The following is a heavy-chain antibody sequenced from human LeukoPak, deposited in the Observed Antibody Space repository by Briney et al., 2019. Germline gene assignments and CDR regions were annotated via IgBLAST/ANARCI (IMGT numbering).Heavy chain of an antibody. J-gene: IGHJ4*02. CDR2: IYIGGST. CDR1: GGSISSYY. CDR3: ARLIATRHELDY. V-gene: IGHV4-4*07. D-gene: IGHD6-6*01. Sequence: PSETLSLTCIVSGGSISSYYWNWIRQSAGKGLEWIGRIYIGGSTSYNPSLKSRVTMSVDTSKIQFSLRLTSVTAADTAVYYCARLIATRHELDYWGQGTLVTVSS.